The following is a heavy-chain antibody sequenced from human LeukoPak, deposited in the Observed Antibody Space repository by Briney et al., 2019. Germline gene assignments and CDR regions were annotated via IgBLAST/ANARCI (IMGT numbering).Heavy chain of an antibody. CDR2: IYYSGST. CDR1: GGSISSSSYY. D-gene: IGHD6-19*01. CDR3: ARLRSTAVAGTVLDY. Sequence: PETLSLTCTVSGGSISSSSYYWGWIRQPPGKGLEWIGSIYYSGSTYYNPSLKSRVTISVDTSKNQFSLKLSSVTAADTAVYYCARLRSTAVAGTVLDYWGQGTLVTVSS. J-gene: IGHJ4*02. V-gene: IGHV4-39*01.